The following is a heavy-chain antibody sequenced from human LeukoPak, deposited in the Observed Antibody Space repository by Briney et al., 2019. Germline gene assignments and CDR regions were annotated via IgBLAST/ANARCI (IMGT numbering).Heavy chain of an antibody. D-gene: IGHD6-19*01. CDR1: GFSFSSYA. Sequence: GESLRLSCAASGFSFSSYAMSWVRQAPGKGLEWVSSISGSGGSTYQADSVKGRFTISRDNSKKTLYLQMNGLRADDTAVYYCAKVREWLVPFDCWGQGTLVTVSS. J-gene: IGHJ4*02. CDR2: ISGSGGST. CDR3: AKVREWLVPFDC. V-gene: IGHV3-23*01.